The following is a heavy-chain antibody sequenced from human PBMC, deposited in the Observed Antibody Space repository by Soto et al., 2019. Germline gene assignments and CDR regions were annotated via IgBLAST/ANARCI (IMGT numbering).Heavy chain of an antibody. CDR2: VSYDGSLK. CDR3: AKDSDQLLFDYYYYGMDV. D-gene: IGHD2-2*01. J-gene: IGHJ6*02. CDR1: GFTFSRFG. Sequence: QVQLVESGGGVVHPGRSLRLSCAASGFTFSRFGIHWVRQAPGKGLEWVAVVSYDGSLKYYADSVKGRFTISRDNSKNTLYLQMNSLRPEDTALYYCAKDSDQLLFDYYYYGMDVRGQGTTVTVSS. V-gene: IGHV3-30*18.